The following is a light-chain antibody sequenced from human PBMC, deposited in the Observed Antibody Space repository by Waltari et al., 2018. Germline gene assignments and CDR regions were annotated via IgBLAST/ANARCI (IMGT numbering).Light chain of an antibody. CDR3: QQSYSTLT. CDR1: QNIFTY. V-gene: IGKV1-39*01. CDR2: SAS. J-gene: IGKJ4*01. Sequence: DIQMTQSPSSLSASVGDKVTITCRASQNIFTYLNWYQVKSGKAPKLLIYSASASHSGVPSRFSGSGSGTDFTLAISSMQPEDVAAYYCQQSYSTLTFGGGTKVEI.